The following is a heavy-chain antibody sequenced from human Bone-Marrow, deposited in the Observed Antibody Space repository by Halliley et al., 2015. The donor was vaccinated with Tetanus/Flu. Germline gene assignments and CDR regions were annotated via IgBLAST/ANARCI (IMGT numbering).Heavy chain of an antibody. CDR3: AREYRANANYYLGALYNYGMDV. Sequence: KKYYADSVKGRFTVSRDNSKKTLYLQMNSLKRDDTALYYCAREYRANANYYLGALYNYGMDVWGQGTTVTVSS. V-gene: IGHV3-30*01. D-gene: IGHD3-10*01. J-gene: IGHJ6*02. CDR2: KK.